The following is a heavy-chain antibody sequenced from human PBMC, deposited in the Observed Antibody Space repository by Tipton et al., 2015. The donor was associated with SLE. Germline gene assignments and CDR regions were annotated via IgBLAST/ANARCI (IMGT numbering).Heavy chain of an antibody. D-gene: IGHD2-2*01. CDR2: IYYSGST. V-gene: IGHV4-39*07. CDR1: GGSISSSSYY. J-gene: IGHJ4*02. CDR3: ARDIVVVPAAGPSFDY. Sequence: TLSLTCTVSGGSISSSSYYWGWIRQPPGKGLEWIGSIYYSGSTYYNPSLKSRVTISVDTSKNQFSLKLSSVTAADTAVYYCARDIVVVPAAGPSFDYWGQGTLATVSS.